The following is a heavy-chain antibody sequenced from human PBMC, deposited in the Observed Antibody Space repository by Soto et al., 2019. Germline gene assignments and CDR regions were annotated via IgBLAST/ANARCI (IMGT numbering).Heavy chain of an antibody. V-gene: IGHV4-34*01. J-gene: IGHJ4*02. CDR3: ASPAIAAVVSAFDY. CDR2: INHSGST. CDR1: GGSFSGYY. Sequence: QVQLQQWGAGLLKPSETLSLTCAVYGGSFSGYYWSWIRQPPGKGLEWIGEINHSGSTNYNPSLKSRVTIPVDTSKNQFSLKLSSVTAADTAVYYCASPAIAAVVSAFDYWGQGTLVTVSS. D-gene: IGHD6-13*01.